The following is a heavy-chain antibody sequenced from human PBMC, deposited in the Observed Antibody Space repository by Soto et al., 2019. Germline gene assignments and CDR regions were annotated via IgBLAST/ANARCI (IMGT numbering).Heavy chain of an antibody. CDR1: GYSFTSYW. J-gene: IGHJ6*02. Sequence: GESLKISCKGSGYSFTSYWISWVRQMPGKGLEWMGRIDPSDSYSIYSPSFQGHVTISADKSISTASLQWSSLKASDTALYYCASFSQQLVRGYYYYGMDVWGQGTTVTVSS. D-gene: IGHD6-6*01. V-gene: IGHV5-10-1*01. CDR3: ASFSQQLVRGYYYYGMDV. CDR2: IDPSDSYS.